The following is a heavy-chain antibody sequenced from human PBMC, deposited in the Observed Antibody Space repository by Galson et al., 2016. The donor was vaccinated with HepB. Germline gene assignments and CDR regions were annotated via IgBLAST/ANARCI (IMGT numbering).Heavy chain of an antibody. CDR1: GFTFSSYW. CDR2: INSDGSDT. Sequence: PLRLSCAASGFTFSSYWMHWVRLAPQKGLVWVSRINSDGSDTKYADSAKGRFTISRDNAHNTLYLQMSSLRVEDMAVYYCVRAAYSLDHWGQGTLVTVSS. V-gene: IGHV3-74*01. D-gene: IGHD3-16*01. J-gene: IGHJ4*02. CDR3: VRAAYSLDH.